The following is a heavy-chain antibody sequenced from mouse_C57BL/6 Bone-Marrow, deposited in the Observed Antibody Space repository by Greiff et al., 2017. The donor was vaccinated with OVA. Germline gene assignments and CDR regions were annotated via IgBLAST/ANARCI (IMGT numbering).Heavy chain of an antibody. Sequence: VQLVESGAELARPGASVKLSCKASGYTFTSYGISWVKQRTGQGLEWIGEIYPRSGNTYYNEKFKGKATLTADKSSSTAYMELRSLTSEDSAVYFCAAYYGKSWFADWGQGTLVTVSA. CDR2: IYPRSGNT. V-gene: IGHV1-81*01. D-gene: IGHD2-10*01. CDR1: GYTFTSYG. CDR3: AAYYGKSWFAD. J-gene: IGHJ3*01.